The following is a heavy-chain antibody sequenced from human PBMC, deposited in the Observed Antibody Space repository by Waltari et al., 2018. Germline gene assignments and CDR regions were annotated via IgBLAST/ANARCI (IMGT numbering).Heavy chain of an antibody. CDR3: AKALISPIASGAFDI. J-gene: IGHJ3*02. CDR2: ISFSGRTI. D-gene: IGHD3-10*01. CDR1: GSRFGDYE. V-gene: IGHV3-48*03. Sequence: ELQLVESGGGLVQPGGSLSSHWPDPGSRFGDYELNWVRQAPGKGLEWVSYISFSGRTIYYADSVRGRFTISRDNAKNSLFLQMNSLRADDMAIYYCAKALISPIASGAFDIWGQGTMVTVSS.